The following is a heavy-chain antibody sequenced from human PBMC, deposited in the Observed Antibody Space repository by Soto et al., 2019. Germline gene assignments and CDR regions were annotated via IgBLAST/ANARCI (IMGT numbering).Heavy chain of an antibody. CDR1: GFTFSDAW. CDR3: ATVRRGYYLLFGK. CDR2: TKSKSDGWTR. J-gene: IGHJ4*02. Sequence: GGSLRLSCAASGFTFSDAWMTWVRQAPGKGLEWVGRTKSKSDGWTRDYAVALKDRFTISRDDSINTIYLHINSLKTEDTAVYYRATVRRGYYLLFGKWGQGTLVTVS. V-gene: IGHV3-15*01. D-gene: IGHD3-3*01.